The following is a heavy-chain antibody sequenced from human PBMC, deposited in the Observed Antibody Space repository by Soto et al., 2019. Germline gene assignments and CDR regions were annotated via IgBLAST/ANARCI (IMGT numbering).Heavy chain of an antibody. Sequence: GGSLRLSCAASGFTFSSYEMNWVRQAPGKGLEWVSYISSSGSTIYYADSVKGRFTISRDNAKNSLYLQMNSLRAEDTAVYYCARLGYYSSSSHYYYGMDVWGQGTTVTVSS. D-gene: IGHD6-6*01. J-gene: IGHJ6*02. V-gene: IGHV3-48*03. CDR2: ISSSGSTI. CDR1: GFTFSSYE. CDR3: ARLGYYSSSSHYYYGMDV.